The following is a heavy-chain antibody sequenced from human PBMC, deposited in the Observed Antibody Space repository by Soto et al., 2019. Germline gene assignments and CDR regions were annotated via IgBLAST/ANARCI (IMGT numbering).Heavy chain of an antibody. CDR2: ITSSSGDK. CDR1: GFTFNRYS. D-gene: IGHD6-19*01. J-gene: IGHJ4*02. CDR3: AKVLLTYTSGWYHPHFDY. Sequence: EVQLVESGGGLVKPGGSLILSCAASGFTFNRYSMNWVRQAPGKGLEWVSSITSSSGDKYYADSVKGRFAISRDNAKNSLYLQMNSLRAEDTAVYYCAKVLLTYTSGWYHPHFDYWGQGTLVTVSS. V-gene: IGHV3-21*01.